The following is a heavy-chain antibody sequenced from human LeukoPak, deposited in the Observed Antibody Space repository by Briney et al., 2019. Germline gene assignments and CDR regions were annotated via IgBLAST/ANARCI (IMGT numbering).Heavy chain of an antibody. CDR1: GDSISSYY. Sequence: SETLSLTCTVSGDSISSYYWSWIRQPPGKGLEWIGYISDTGSTNYNPSLKSRLTISVDTSKNQFSLKVTSVTAADTAVYYCARQRRSASLLYYFDHWGQGTLVTVSS. D-gene: IGHD2-15*01. CDR2: ISDTGST. CDR3: ARQRRSASLLYYFDH. V-gene: IGHV4-59*08. J-gene: IGHJ4*02.